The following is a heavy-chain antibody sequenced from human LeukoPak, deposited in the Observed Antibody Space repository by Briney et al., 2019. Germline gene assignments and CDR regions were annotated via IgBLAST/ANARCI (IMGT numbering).Heavy chain of an antibody. CDR3: AKDSVGVQLWFSPSLFDY. CDR2: ISGSGGST. Sequence: GGSLRLSCAASGFTFISYAMSWVRQAPGKGLEWVSAISGSGGSTYYADSVKGRFTISRDNSKNTLYLQMNSLRAEDTAVYYCAKDSVGVQLWFSPSLFDYWGQGTLVTVSS. J-gene: IGHJ4*02. CDR1: GFTFISYA. D-gene: IGHD5-18*01. V-gene: IGHV3-23*01.